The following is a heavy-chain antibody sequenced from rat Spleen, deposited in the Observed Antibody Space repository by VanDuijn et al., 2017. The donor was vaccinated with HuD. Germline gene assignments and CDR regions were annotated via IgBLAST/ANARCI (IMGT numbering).Heavy chain of an antibody. D-gene: IGHD1-10*01. Sequence: EVQLQESGPGLVKPSQSLSLTCSVTGYSITSNYWDWIRKFPGNKMEWMGYISYSGSTSYNPSLKSRISITRDTSKNQFFLQLNSVTTEDTATYYCARRGYNNYWYFDFWGPGTMVTVSS. CDR3: ARRGYNNYWYFDF. CDR1: GYSITSNY. V-gene: IGHV3-1*01. J-gene: IGHJ1*01. CDR2: ISYSGST.